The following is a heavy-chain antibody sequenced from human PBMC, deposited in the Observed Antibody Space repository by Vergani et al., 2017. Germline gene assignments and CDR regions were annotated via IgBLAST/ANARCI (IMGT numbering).Heavy chain of an antibody. CDR1: GFTFSNAW. CDR3: TTDQVATIGGECIDY. V-gene: IGHV3-15*07. Sequence: EVQLVESGGGLVKPGGSLRLSCAASGFTFSNAWMNWVRQAPGKGLEWVGRIKSKTDGGTTDYAAPVKGRLTIARDDSKNTLYLQMNSLKTEETVVYYCTTDQVATIGGECIDYWGQGTLVTVSS. J-gene: IGHJ4*02. CDR2: IKSKTDGGTT. D-gene: IGHD3-16*01.